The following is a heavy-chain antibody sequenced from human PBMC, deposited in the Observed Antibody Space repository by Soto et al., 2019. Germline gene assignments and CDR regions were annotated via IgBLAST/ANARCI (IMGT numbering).Heavy chain of an antibody. D-gene: IGHD5-18*01. CDR2: ISYDGSNK. CDR1: GFTFSSYG. V-gene: IGHV3-30*18. CDR3: AKDNNEGQLWLNYYYYYGMDV. Sequence: QVQLVESGGGVVQPGRSLRLSCAASGFTFSSYGMHWVGQAPGKGLEGVAVISYDGSNKYYADSVKGRFTISRDNSKNTLYLQMNSLRAEDTAVYYCAKDNNEGQLWLNYYYYYGMDVWGQGTTVTVSS. J-gene: IGHJ6*02.